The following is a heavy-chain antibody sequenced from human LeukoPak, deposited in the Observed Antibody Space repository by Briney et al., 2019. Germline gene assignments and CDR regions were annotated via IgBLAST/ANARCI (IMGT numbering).Heavy chain of an antibody. CDR2: IYSGGST. D-gene: IGHD4-17*01. J-gene: IGHJ3*02. V-gene: IGHV3-53*01. CDR1: GFTVSSNY. Sequence: GGSLRLSCAASGFTVSSNYMSWVRQAPGKGLEWVSVIYSGGSTYYADSVKGRFTISRDNSKNTLYLQMNSLRAEDTAVYYCARVDVRGDSDAFDIWGQGTMVTVS. CDR3: ARVDVRGDSDAFDI.